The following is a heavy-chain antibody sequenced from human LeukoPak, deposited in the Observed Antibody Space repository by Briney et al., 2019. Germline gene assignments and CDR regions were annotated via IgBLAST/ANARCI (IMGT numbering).Heavy chain of an antibody. J-gene: IGHJ4*02. CDR3: ARLYGSGSSLYFDY. CDR2: IYTSGST. D-gene: IGHD3-10*01. CDR1: GGSISTSNYY. V-gene: IGHV4-39*07. Sequence: PSETLSLTCTVSGGSISTSNYYWGWIRQPPGKGLEWIGRIYTSGSTNYNPSLKSRVTISVDTSKNQFSLKLSSVTAADTAVYYCARLYGSGSSLYFDYWGQGTLVTVSS.